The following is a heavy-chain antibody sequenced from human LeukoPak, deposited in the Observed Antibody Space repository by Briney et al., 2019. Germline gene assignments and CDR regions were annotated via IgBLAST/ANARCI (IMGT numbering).Heavy chain of an antibody. J-gene: IGHJ3*02. D-gene: IGHD6-13*01. V-gene: IGHV1-18*01. CDR1: VYTFTSYG. CDR2: ISAYNGNT. Sequence: ASVKVSCKASVYTFTSYGISWVRQAPGQGLEWMGWISAYNGNTNYAQKLQGRVTMTTDTSTSTAYMELRSLRSDDTAVYYCARDQDSSTRRGDAFDIWGQGTMVTVSS. CDR3: ARDQDSSTRRGDAFDI.